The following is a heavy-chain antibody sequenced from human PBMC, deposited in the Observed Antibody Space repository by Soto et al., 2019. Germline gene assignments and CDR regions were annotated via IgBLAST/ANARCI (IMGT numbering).Heavy chain of an antibody. CDR3: ARDPSSGSNWFDP. V-gene: IGHV1-18*01. D-gene: IGHD6-19*01. J-gene: IGHJ5*02. Sequence: ASVKVSCKASGYTFTSYGISWVRQAPGQGLEWMGWISAYNGNTNYAQNLQGRVTMTTDTSTSTAYMELSSLRSEDTAVYYCARDPSSGSNWFDPWGQGTLVTVSS. CDR1: GYTFTSYG. CDR2: ISAYNGNT.